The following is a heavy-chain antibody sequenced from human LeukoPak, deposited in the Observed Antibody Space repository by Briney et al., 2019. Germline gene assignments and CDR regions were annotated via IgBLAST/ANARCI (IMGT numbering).Heavy chain of an antibody. J-gene: IGHJ5*02. CDR2: IYPGDSDT. Sequence: GESLKISCKGSGYSFTSYWIGWVRQMPGKGLEWMGIIYPGDSDTRYSPSFQGQVTISADKSISTAYLQWSSLKASDTAVYYCARASSQFYCSGGSCYRFFWFDPWGQGTLVTVSS. D-gene: IGHD2-15*01. V-gene: IGHV5-51*01. CDR3: ARASSQFYCSGGSCYRFFWFDP. CDR1: GYSFTSYW.